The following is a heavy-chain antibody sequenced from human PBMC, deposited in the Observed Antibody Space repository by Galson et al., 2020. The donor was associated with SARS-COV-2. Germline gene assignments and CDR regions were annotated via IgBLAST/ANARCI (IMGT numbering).Heavy chain of an antibody. CDR2: IISSGTYI. D-gene: IGHD5-12*01. CDR3: ARSIIVADSFDI. J-gene: IGHJ3*02. Sequence: GESLKLSCAASGFTFSVYTMNWVRQAPGKGPEWVSSIISSGTYIYYADSVRGRFTISRDNAKNSLYLQMNSLRAEDTAVYYCARSIIVADSFDIWGQGTMVTV. CDR1: GFTFSVYT. V-gene: IGHV3-21*01.